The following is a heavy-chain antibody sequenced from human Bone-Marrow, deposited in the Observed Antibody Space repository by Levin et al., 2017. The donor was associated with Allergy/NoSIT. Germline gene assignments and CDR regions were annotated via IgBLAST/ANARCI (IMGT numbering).Heavy chain of an antibody. CDR2: ISYDGSNK. V-gene: IGHV3-30*18. Sequence: LSLTCAASGFTFSSYGMHWVRQAPGKGLEWGAVISYDGSNKYYADSVKGRFTISRDNSKNTLYLQMNSLRAEDTAVYYCAKDTMGAVFDYWGQGTLVTVSS. J-gene: IGHJ4*02. CDR1: GFTFSSYG. D-gene: IGHD1-26*01. CDR3: AKDTMGAVFDY.